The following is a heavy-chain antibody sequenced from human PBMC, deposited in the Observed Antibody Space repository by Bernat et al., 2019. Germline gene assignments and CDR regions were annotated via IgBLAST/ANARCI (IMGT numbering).Heavy chain of an antibody. CDR2: ISSSGSTI. CDR3: ARDGAMVQGVIGGFDY. D-gene: IGHD3-10*01. J-gene: IGHJ4*02. V-gene: IGHV3-48*03. CDR1: GFTFSSYE. Sequence: EVQLVESGGGLVQPGGSLRLSCAASGFTFSSYEMNWVRQAPGKGLEWVSYISSSGSTIYYADSVKGRFTISRDNAKNSLYLQMNSLRAEDTAVYYCARDGAMVQGVIGGFDYWGQGTLVTVSS.